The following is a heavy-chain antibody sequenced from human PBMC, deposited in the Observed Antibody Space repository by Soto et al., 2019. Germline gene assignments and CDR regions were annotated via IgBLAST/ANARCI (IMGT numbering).Heavy chain of an antibody. CDR3: AIHFGIGRFLYYTDY. J-gene: IGHJ4*02. CDR1: GYSLTNYW. V-gene: IGHV5-51*01. Sequence: GESLKIPCNGSGYSLTNYWIGWVRQMPVKGLEWMGIVFPGDSETRYSPSFQGQVTISVDKSISTAYLQWSGLKASDTAMYYCAIHFGIGRFLYYTDYWGQTTQGTVSS. CDR2: VFPGDSET. D-gene: IGHD2-8*01.